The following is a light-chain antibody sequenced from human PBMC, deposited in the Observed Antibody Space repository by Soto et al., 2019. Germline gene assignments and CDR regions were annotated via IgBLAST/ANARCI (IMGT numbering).Light chain of an antibody. CDR2: AAS. J-gene: IGKJ1*01. Sequence: DIQMTQSPSSLSASVGDRVTITCRASQSISSYLNCYQQKPGKAPKLLIYAASSLQSAVPSRFSGSGSGTDFTLTISSLQPEDFATYYCQQSYRTPPWTFGQGTKVDIK. CDR1: QSISSY. V-gene: IGKV1-39*01. CDR3: QQSYRTPPWT.